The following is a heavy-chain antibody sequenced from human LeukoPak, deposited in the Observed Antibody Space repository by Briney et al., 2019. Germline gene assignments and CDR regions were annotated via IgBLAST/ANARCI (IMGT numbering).Heavy chain of an antibody. D-gene: IGHD3-9*01. V-gene: IGHV3-30-3*01. J-gene: IGHJ4*02. Sequence: GGSLRLSCAASGFTFSSYAMHWVRQAPGKGLEWVAVISYDGSNKHYADSVKGRFTISRDNSKNTLYLQMNSLRAEDTAVYYCARPAVNYDILTGFDYWGQGTLVTVSS. CDR1: GFTFSSYA. CDR2: ISYDGSNK. CDR3: ARPAVNYDILTGFDY.